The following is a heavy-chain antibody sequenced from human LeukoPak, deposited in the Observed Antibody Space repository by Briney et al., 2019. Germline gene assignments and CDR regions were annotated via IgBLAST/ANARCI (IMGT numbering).Heavy chain of an antibody. D-gene: IGHD2-2*01. CDR2: ISGSGGST. J-gene: IGHJ4*02. CDR3: AKDQIVVAPAALDY. Sequence: PGASLRLSCAASGFTFGSYAMSRVRQAPGKGLEWVSAISGSGGSTYYADSVKGRFTISRDNSKNTLYLQMNSLRAEDTAVYYCAKDQIVVAPAALDYWGQGTLVTVST. CDR1: GFTFGSYA. V-gene: IGHV3-23*01.